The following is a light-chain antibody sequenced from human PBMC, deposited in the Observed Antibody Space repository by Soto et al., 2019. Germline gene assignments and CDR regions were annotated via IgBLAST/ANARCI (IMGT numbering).Light chain of an antibody. CDR2: GAS. J-gene: IGKJ2*03. CDR3: QQYGSSPMYS. CDR1: QSVSSNY. Sequence: EIVLTQSPGTLSLSPGERATLSCSASQSVSSNYLAWYQQKTGQAPRLLIYGASSRATGIPDRFSGSGSGTDFTLTISRLEPEDFAVYYCQQYGSSPMYSFGQGTKLEIK. V-gene: IGKV3-20*01.